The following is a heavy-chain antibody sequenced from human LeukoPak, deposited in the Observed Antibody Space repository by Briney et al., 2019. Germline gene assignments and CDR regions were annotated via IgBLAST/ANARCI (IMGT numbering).Heavy chain of an antibody. CDR3: ATSPGWFDP. V-gene: IGHV1-69*05. CDR2: IIPIFGTA. Sequence: ASVKVSCKASGGTFSSYAISWVRQAPGQGLEWMGRIIPIFGTANYAQKFQGRVTITTDESTSTAYMELSGLRSEDTAVYYCATSPGWFDPWGQGTLVTVSS. J-gene: IGHJ5*02. CDR1: GGTFSSYA.